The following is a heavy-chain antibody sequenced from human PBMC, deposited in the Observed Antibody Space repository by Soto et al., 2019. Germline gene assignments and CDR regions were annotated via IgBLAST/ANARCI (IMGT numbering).Heavy chain of an antibody. Sequence: SETLSLTCTVSGGSISSSSYYWGWIGHPPGKGLEWIGSIYYSGSTYYNPSLKSRVTISVDTSKNQFSLKLSSVTAADTAVYYCARHGLGMVRGVGYYYYGMDVWGQGTTVTVS. CDR2: IYYSGST. V-gene: IGHV4-39*01. CDR3: ARHGLGMVRGVGYYYYGMDV. D-gene: IGHD3-10*01. CDR1: GGSISSSSYY. J-gene: IGHJ6*02.